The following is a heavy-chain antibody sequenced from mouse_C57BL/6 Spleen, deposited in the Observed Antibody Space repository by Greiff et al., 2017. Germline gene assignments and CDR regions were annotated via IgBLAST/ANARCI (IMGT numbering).Heavy chain of an antibody. CDR3: ARRKDGYYEDWFAY. CDR2: INPNNGGT. Sequence: EVQLQQSGPELVKPGASVKIPCKASGYTFTDYNMDWVKQSPGKSLEWIGDINPNNGGTIYNQKFKGKATLTVDKSSSTAYMELRSLTSEDTAVDYCARRKDGYYEDWFAYWGQGTLVTVSA. D-gene: IGHD2-3*01. V-gene: IGHV1-18*01. J-gene: IGHJ3*01. CDR1: GYTFTDYN.